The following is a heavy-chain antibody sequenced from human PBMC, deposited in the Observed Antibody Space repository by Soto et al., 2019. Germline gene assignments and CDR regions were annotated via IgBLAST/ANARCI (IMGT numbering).Heavy chain of an antibody. V-gene: IGHV4-34*01. Sequence: PSETLSLTCDMYGGSFSGYYWTWIRQPPGKGLEWIGEINHIGRTNYNPSLKSRVTIVLDTSKNHFPLKLTSVTAADTAVYYCARDLGVTAILSEGAAFDIWGQGTMVTDS. CDR2: INHIGRT. CDR3: ARDLGVTAILSEGAAFDI. D-gene: IGHD2-21*02. CDR1: GGSFSGYY. J-gene: IGHJ3*02.